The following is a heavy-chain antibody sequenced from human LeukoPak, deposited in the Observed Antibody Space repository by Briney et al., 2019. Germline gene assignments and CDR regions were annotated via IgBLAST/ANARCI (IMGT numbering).Heavy chain of an antibody. J-gene: IGHJ4*02. V-gene: IGHV3-30*18. CDR1: GFTFSSYG. D-gene: IGHD6-19*01. Sequence: GGSLRLSCAAPGFTFSSYGMHWVRQAPGKGLEWVAVISYDGSNKYYADSVKGRFTISRDNSKNTLYLQMNSLRAEDTAVYYCAKEFLDSSGWYVSGQYYFDYWGQGTLVTVSS. CDR2: ISYDGSNK. CDR3: AKEFLDSSGWYVSGQYYFDY.